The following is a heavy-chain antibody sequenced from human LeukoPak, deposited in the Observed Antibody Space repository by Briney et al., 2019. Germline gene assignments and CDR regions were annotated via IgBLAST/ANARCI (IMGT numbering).Heavy chain of an antibody. D-gene: IGHD3-22*01. CDR2: IYPGDSDT. Sequence: GESLKIPCKGSGYSFTSYWIGWVRQMPGKGLEWMGIIYPGDSDTRYSPSFQGQDTISADKSISIAYLQWSSLKASDTAMYYCARRPSPYYYDSSGHYSFDYWGQGTLVTVSS. CDR1: GYSFTSYW. J-gene: IGHJ4*02. V-gene: IGHV5-51*01. CDR3: ARRPSPYYYDSSGHYSFDY.